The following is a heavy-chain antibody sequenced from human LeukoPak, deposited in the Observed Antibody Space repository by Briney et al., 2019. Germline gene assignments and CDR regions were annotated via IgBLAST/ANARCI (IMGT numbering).Heavy chain of an antibody. CDR2: IYYSGST. CDR3: ASVLRYFDWLPTPYYFDY. CDR1: GGSISSGDYY. J-gene: IGHJ4*02. D-gene: IGHD3-9*01. V-gene: IGHV4-30-4*01. Sequence: PSETLSLTCTVSGGSISSGDYYWSWIRQPPGKGLEWIGYIYYSGSTYYNPSLKSRVTISVDTPKNQFSLKLSSVTAADTAVYYCASVLRYFDWLPTPYYFDYWGQGTLVTVSS.